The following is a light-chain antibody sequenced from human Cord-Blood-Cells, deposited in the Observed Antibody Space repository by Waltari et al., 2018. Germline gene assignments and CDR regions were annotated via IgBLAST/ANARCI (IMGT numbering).Light chain of an antibody. CDR2: GKN. V-gene: IGLV3-19*01. Sequence: SSELTQDPAVSVALGQTVRLTCQGDSLRSYYASWYQQKPGQAPVLVIYGKNNRPSGIPDRFSGSSSGNTASLTITGAQAEDEADYYCNSRDSSGNWVFGGGTKLTVL. CDR1: SLRSYY. J-gene: IGLJ3*02. CDR3: NSRDSSGNWV.